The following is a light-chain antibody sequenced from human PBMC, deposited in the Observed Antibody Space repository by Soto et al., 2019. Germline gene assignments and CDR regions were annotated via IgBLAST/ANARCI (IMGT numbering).Light chain of an antibody. CDR2: DAS. J-gene: IGKJ1*01. Sequence: DIQMTQSPSTLSASVGDRVTITCRASQSIPRWVAWFQQYPGKAPKRLIYDASILESGVPSRFSGSGSGTEFTLTISSLQPEDSATYYCQHYNSYSMWTFGQGTKVDIK. CDR1: QSIPRW. V-gene: IGKV1-5*01. CDR3: QHYNSYSMWT.